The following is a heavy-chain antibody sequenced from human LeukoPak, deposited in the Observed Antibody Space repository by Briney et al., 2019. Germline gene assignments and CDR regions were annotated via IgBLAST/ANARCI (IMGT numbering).Heavy chain of an antibody. CDR3: ARARYYGDYSDF. CDR2: ISYDGSNK. Sequence: GGSLRLSCAASGFTISSYGMHWVRQTPGKGLEWVAVISYDGSNKYYADSVKGRFTISRDNSKSTLFLQMDSLRAEDTAVYYCARARYYGDYSDFWGQGTLVTVSS. CDR1: GFTISSYG. V-gene: IGHV3-30*03. J-gene: IGHJ4*02. D-gene: IGHD3-22*01.